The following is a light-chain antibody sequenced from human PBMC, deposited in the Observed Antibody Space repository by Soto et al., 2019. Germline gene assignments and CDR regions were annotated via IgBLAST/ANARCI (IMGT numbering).Light chain of an antibody. J-gene: IGKJ4*01. CDR1: QSVSSSY. CDR3: PQYGSSPLT. CDR2: GAS. Sequence: IVLTQSPGTLSLSPGERATLSCRAGQSVSSSYLAWYQQKPGQAPRLLIYGASSRATGIPDRFSGSASGTDFPLTISRLEPEDFAVYYCPQYGSSPLTFGGGTKVDIK. V-gene: IGKV3-20*01.